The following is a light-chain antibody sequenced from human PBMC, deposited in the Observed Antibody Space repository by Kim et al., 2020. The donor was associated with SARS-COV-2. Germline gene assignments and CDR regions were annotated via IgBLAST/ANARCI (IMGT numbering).Light chain of an antibody. CDR1: KLGDKY. V-gene: IGLV3-1*01. CDR2: QDS. J-gene: IGLJ3*02. CDR3: QAWDSSFWV. Sequence: LSPGQTASITCSGDKLGDKYACWYQQKPGQSPVLVIYQDSKRPSGIPERFSGSNSGNTATLTISGTQAMDEADYYCQAWDSSFWVFGGGTQLTVL.